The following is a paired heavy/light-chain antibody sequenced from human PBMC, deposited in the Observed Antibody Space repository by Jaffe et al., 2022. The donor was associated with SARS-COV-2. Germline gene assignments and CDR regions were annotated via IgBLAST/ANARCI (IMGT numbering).Light chain of an antibody. Sequence: VIWMTQSPSLLSASTGDRVTISCRMSQGISSYLAWYQQKPGKAPELLIYAASTLQSGVPSRFSGSGSGTDFTLTISCLQSEDFATYYCQQYYSFPWTFGQGTKVEIK. V-gene: IGKV1D-8*01. CDR1: QGISSY. CDR3: QQYYSFPWT. J-gene: IGKJ1*01. CDR2: AAS.
Heavy chain of an antibody. CDR3: ARVGLFQGNGYSYDNYYYYGMDV. J-gene: IGHJ6*02. D-gene: IGHD5-18*01. V-gene: IGHV4-59*01. Sequence: QVQLQESGPGLVKPSETLSLTCTVSGGSISSYYWSWIRQPPGKGLEWIGYIYYSGSTNYNPSLKSRVTISVDTSKNQFSLKLSSVTAADTAVYYCARVGLFQGNGYSYDNYYYYGMDVWGQGTTVTVSS. CDR2: IYYSGST. CDR1: GGSISSYY.